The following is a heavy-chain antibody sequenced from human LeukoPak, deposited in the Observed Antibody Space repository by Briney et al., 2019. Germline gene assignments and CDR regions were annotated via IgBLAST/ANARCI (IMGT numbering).Heavy chain of an antibody. D-gene: IGHD1-26*01. CDR1: GGSITTNTYY. J-gene: IGHJ5*02. V-gene: IGHV4-39*07. CDR2: IYYSGNT. CDR3: ARDSGPVGAFPPTWFDP. Sequence: SETLSLTCIVSGGSITTNTYYWGWIRQPPGKGLEWIGSIYYSGNTYYNPSLKSRVTISVDTSKNQFSLKLNSMTAADTAVYYCARDSGPVGAFPPTWFDPWGQGTLVTVSS.